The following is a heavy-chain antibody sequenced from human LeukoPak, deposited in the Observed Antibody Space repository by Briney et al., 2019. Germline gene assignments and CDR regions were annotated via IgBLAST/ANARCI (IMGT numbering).Heavy chain of an antibody. V-gene: IGHV1-69*01. D-gene: IGHD2-2*01. CDR3: ARDSVVVPAADDAFDI. Sequence: GSSVKVSCKASGGTFSSYAISWVRQAPGQGLEWMRGIIPIFGTANYAQKFQGRVTITADESTSTAYMELSSLRSEDTAVYYCARDSVVVPAADDAFDIWGQGTMVTVSS. CDR2: IIPIFGTA. J-gene: IGHJ3*02. CDR1: GGTFSSYA.